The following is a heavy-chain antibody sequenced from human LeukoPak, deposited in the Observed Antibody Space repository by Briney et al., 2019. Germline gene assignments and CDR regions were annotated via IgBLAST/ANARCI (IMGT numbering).Heavy chain of an antibody. CDR1: GFTFSTYG. J-gene: IGHJ4*02. CDR2: IPSGGGT. V-gene: IGHV3-23*01. Sequence: GGTLRLSCAASGFTFSTYGMSWVRQAPGKGLQWVSTIPSGGGTYYADSVKGRFTISRDSSKNTLFLQMNRLRPEDAAVYYCTTEGLKTLRYFDYYFDYWGQGTLVTVSS. CDR3: TTEGLKTLRYFDYYFDY. D-gene: IGHD3-9*01.